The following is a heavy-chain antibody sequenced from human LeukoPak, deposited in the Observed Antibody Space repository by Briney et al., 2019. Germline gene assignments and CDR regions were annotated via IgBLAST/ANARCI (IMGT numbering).Heavy chain of an antibody. J-gene: IGHJ4*02. V-gene: IGHV3-11*04. D-gene: IGHD3-22*01. CDR2: ISSSGSTI. CDR1: Y. CDR3: ARATTYYYDSSVGY. Sequence: YMXWIRQAPGKGLEWVSYISSSGSTIYYADSVKGEFTISRDNDKNSLYLQMDSLRAEDTAVYYCARATTYYYDSSVGYWGQGTLVTVSS.